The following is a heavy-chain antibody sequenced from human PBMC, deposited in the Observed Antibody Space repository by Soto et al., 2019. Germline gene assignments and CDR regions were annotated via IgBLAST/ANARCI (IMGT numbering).Heavy chain of an antibody. V-gene: IGHV4-34*01. CDR2: INHSGST. CDR3: ARGLYLLRFLEWFPRNGMDV. Sequence: PSETLSLTCAVYGGSFSGYYWSWIRQPPGKGLEWIGEINHSGSTNYNPSLKSRVTISVDTSKNQFSLKLSSVTAADTAVYYCARGLYLLRFLEWFPRNGMDVWGQGTTVTVSS. D-gene: IGHD3-3*01. J-gene: IGHJ6*02. CDR1: GGSFSGYY.